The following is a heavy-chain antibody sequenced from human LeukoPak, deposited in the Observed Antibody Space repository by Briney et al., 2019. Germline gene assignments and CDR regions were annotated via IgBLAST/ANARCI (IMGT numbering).Heavy chain of an antibody. CDR2: IKSKTDGGTT. CDR3: TTLNPALWFGEFLYYYYYMDV. V-gene: IGHV3-15*01. D-gene: IGHD3-10*01. CDR1: GFTFSNAW. J-gene: IGHJ6*03. Sequence: GGSLRLSCAASGFTFSNAWMSWVRQAPGKGLEWVGRIKSKTDGGTTDYAAPVKGRFTISRDDSKNTLYLQMNSLKTEDTAVYYCTTLNPALWFGEFLYYYYYMDVWGKGTTVTVSS.